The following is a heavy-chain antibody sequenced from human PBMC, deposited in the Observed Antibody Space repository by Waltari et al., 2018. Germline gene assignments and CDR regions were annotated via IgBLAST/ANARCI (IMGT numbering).Heavy chain of an antibody. V-gene: IGHV1-8*01. D-gene: IGHD2-21*01. J-gene: IGHJ5*02. CDR3: ARRRAGIVTPYNWLDP. CDR1: GYTFTTHD. CDR2: MNPNSGNT. Sequence: QVQLVQSGAEVKKPGASVRISCKTSGYTFTTHDINWVRQAAGQGPEWMGWMNPNSGNTGYAWKFQGRVTMTRATSIRTAYLELRKVRFDDTAVYYCARRRAGIVTPYNWLDPWGQGTLVTVSS.